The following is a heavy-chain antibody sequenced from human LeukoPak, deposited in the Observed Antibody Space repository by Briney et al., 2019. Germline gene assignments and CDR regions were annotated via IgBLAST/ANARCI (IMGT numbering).Heavy chain of an antibody. CDR1: GGSISSHY. D-gene: IGHD2-2*01. CDR2: IYYSGST. J-gene: IGHJ4*02. Sequence: SETLSLTCTVSGGSISSHYWSWIRQPPGKGLEWIGYIYYSGSTNYNPSLKSRVTISVDTSKNQFSLKLSSVTAADTAVYYCATLSPIGYAPTSLDYWGQGTLVTVSS. V-gene: IGHV4-59*11. CDR3: ATLSPIGYAPTSLDY.